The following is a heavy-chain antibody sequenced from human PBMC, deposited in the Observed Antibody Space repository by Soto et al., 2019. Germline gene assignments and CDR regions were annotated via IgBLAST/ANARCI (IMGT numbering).Heavy chain of an antibody. CDR1: GFTFSSYA. CDR3: AKDRNRWLRFDLGY. CDR2: ITGSAGST. V-gene: IGHV3-23*01. J-gene: IGHJ4*02. D-gene: IGHD5-12*01. Sequence: EVQLLESGGCLVQPGGSLRLSCAASGFTFSSYAMSWVRQAPGKGLEWVSSITGSAGSTYYAESVTGRFTISRDNSKNTLYLQMNSLRAEDTAVYYCAKDRNRWLRFDLGYWGQGTLVTVSS.